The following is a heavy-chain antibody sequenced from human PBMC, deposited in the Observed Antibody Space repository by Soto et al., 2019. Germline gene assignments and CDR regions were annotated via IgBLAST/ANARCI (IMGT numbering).Heavy chain of an antibody. V-gene: IGHV4-39*01. CDR3: ARLEGLATSSYYFDF. CDR1: DDSINSDKYY. D-gene: IGHD6-6*01. CDR2: IYYRGNA. J-gene: IGHJ4*02. Sequence: QLQLQESGPGLVKPSETLSLTCSVSDDSINSDKYYWGWIRQPPGKGLEWIGSIYYRGNAYYNPSLQTRVTIYLNKSRSQFSLKLNSVTAADSAVYFCARLEGLATSSYYFDFWGPGALVTVSS.